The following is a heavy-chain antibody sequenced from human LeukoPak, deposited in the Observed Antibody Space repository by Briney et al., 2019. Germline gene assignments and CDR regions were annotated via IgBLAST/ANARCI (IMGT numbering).Heavy chain of an antibody. D-gene: IGHD3-22*01. CDR3: ARGYDSSGYFDY. J-gene: IGHJ4*02. CDR2: IIPIFGTA. V-gene: IGHV1-69*13. CDR1: GGTFSSYA. Sequence: SVKVSCKTSGGTFSSYAINWVRQAPGQGLEWMGGIIPIFGTANYAQKFQGRVTITADESTSTAYMELSSLRSEDTAVYYCARGYDSSGYFDYWGQGTLVTVSS.